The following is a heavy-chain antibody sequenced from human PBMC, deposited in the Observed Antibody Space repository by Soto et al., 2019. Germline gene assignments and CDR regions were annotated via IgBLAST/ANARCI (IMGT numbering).Heavy chain of an antibody. CDR3: GRLEGLATISYYFDY. Sequence: SLTMSLTCTVSGGYVSSSSYYWGRVRQPPGKGLEWIGSVYYSGSTYYNPSLESRVTISVDKSKNQFSLKLMSLSAADTAVYYCGRLEGLATISYYFDYWGQGALVTVSS. D-gene: IGHD3-9*01. CDR1: GGYVSSSSYY. V-gene: IGHV4-39*01. CDR2: VYYSGST. J-gene: IGHJ4*02.